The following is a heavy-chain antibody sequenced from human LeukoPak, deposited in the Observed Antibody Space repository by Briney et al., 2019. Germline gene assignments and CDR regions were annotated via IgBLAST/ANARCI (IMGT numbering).Heavy chain of an antibody. CDR3: ARDRGGSYSAIDY. D-gene: IGHD1-26*01. CDR2: ISSSSSTI. V-gene: IGHV3-48*04. Sequence: GGSLRLSCAASGFTFSSYSMSWVRQAPGKGLEWVSFISSSSSTIYYADSVKGRFTISRDNAKNSLYLQMNSLRAEDTAVYYCARDRGGSYSAIDYWGQGTLVTVSS. J-gene: IGHJ4*02. CDR1: GFTFSSYS.